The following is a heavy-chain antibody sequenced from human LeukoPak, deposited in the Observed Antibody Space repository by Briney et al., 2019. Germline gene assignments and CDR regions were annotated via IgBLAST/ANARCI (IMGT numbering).Heavy chain of an antibody. CDR2: MSSAGRTI. CDR1: GFPFSDYY. CDR3: ARGSSCSSTSCYMSGWFDP. Sequence: GGSLRLSCAASGFPFSDYYMSWIRQAPGKGLEWVAFMSSAGRTIYYADSVKGRFTISRDNAKKSLYLQMDSLRAEDTAVYYCARGSSCSSTSCYMSGWFDPWGQGTLVTVSS. D-gene: IGHD2-2*02. V-gene: IGHV3-11*01. J-gene: IGHJ5*02.